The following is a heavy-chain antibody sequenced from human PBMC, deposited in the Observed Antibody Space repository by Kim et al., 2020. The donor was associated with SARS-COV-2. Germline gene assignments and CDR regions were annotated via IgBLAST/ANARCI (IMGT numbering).Heavy chain of an antibody. D-gene: IGHD1-1*01. CDR1: GGSFSGYY. CDR3: ARGRNWNGAYFDY. Sequence: SETLSLTCAVYGGSFSGYYWSWIRQPPGKGLEWIGEINHSGSTNYNPSLKSRVTISVDTSKNQFSLKLSSVTAADTAVYYCARGRNWNGAYFDYWGQGTLVTVSS. J-gene: IGHJ4*02. CDR2: INHSGST. V-gene: IGHV4-34*01.